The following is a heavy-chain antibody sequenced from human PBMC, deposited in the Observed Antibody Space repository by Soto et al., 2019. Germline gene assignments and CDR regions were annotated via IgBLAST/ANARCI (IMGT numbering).Heavy chain of an antibody. V-gene: IGHV4-39*02. D-gene: IGHD3-3*01. CDR2: IYYSGST. CDR1: GGSISSSSYY. J-gene: IGHJ4*02. Sequence: SETLSLTCTVSGGSISSSSYYWGWIRQPPGKGLEWIGSIYYSGSTYYNPSLKSRVTISVDTSKNQFSLKLSSVSAADTAVYNWAKDVRFLYYWGQGTLVTVSS. CDR3: AKDVRFLYY.